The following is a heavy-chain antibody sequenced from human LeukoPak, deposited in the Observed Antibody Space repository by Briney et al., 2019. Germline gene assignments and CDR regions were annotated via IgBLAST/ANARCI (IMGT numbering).Heavy chain of an antibody. J-gene: IGHJ5*02. Sequence: GESLKISCQDSGYRFSSYWIAWVRQMPGKGLEYIGIIYPGDSDIRYSPSFQGLVTISADKSISTAYLQWSSLKASDTAMYYCARQEYCSGGSCYTWFDPWGQGTLVTVPS. D-gene: IGHD2-15*01. CDR2: IYPGDSDI. CDR1: GYRFSSYW. CDR3: ARQEYCSGGSCYTWFDP. V-gene: IGHV5-51*01.